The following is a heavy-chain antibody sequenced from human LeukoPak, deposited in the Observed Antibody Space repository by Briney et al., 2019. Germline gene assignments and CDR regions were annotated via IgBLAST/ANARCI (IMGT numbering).Heavy chain of an antibody. J-gene: IGHJ4*02. D-gene: IGHD6-13*01. CDR1: GFTFSSYG. CDR2: IWYDGSSK. CDR3: ARDLKFPEQQLTSPFDY. V-gene: IGHV3-33*01. Sequence: PGRSLRLSCAASGFTFSSYGMHWVRQAPGKGLEWVAVIWYDGSSKYYADSVKGRFTISRDNSKNTLYLQMNSLRAEDTAVYYCARDLKFPEQQLTSPFDYWGQGTLVTVSS.